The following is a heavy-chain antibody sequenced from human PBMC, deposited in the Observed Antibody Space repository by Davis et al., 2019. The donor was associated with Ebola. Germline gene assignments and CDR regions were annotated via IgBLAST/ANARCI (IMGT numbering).Heavy chain of an antibody. D-gene: IGHD2-8*01. CDR1: GFTFSDYY. CDR3: ARDPDIVLMVLSEGMDV. V-gene: IGHV3-11*04. J-gene: IGHJ6*04. CDR2: ISSSGSTI. Sequence: PGGSLRLSCAASGFTFSDYYMSWIRQAPGKGLEWVSYISSSGSTIYYADSVKGRFTISRDNSKNTLYLQMNSLRAEDTAVYYCARDPDIVLMVLSEGMDVWGKGTTVTVSS.